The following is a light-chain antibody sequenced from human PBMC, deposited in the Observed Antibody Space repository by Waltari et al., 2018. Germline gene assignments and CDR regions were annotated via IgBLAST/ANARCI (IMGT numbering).Light chain of an antibody. CDR2: EVS. Sequence: QSALTQPASVSGSPGQSITISCTGTSSDVGSYDYVSCYQQHPGKAPKLVIYEVSNRRSGVSNRFSGSKSGNTASLTISGLQAEDEADYYCTSYTVSTPLVFGGGTKLTVL. CDR1: SSDVGSYDY. CDR3: TSYTVSTPLV. V-gene: IGLV2-14*01. J-gene: IGLJ3*02.